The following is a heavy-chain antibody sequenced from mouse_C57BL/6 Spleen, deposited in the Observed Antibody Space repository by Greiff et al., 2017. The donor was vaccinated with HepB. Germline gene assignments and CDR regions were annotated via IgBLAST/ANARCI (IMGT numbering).Heavy chain of an antibody. CDR2: ISDGGSYT. J-gene: IGHJ3*01. CDR3: ARVYDWFAY. D-gene: IGHD2-14*01. Sequence: EVHLVESGGGLVKPGGSLKLSCAASGFTFSSYAMSWVRQTPEKRLEWVATISDGGSYTYYPDNVKGRFTISRDNAKNNLYLQMGHLKSEDTAMYYCARVYDWFAYWGQETLVTVSA. V-gene: IGHV5-4*01. CDR1: GFTFSSYA.